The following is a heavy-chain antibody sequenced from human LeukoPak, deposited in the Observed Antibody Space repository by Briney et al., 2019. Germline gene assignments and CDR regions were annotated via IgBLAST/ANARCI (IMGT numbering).Heavy chain of an antibody. CDR2: ISSSSSYI. Sequence: PGGSLRLSCAASGFTFSSYAMHWVRQAPGKGLEWVSSISSSSSYIYYADSVKGRFTISRDNAKNSLYLQMNSLRAEDTAVYYCARSGTVTTLDYWGQGTLVTVSS. CDR1: GFTFSSYA. J-gene: IGHJ4*02. CDR3: ARSGTVTTLDY. D-gene: IGHD4-17*01. V-gene: IGHV3-21*01.